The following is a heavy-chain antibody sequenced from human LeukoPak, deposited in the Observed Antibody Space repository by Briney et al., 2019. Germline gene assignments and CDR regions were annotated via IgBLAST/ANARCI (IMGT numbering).Heavy chain of an antibody. Sequence: ASVKVCCKASGYTFTGNYLHWVRQAPGQGLEWMGWINPNSGDTKYAQKFQGRVTMTRDTSVSTAHMQLSRMRYDDTAVYYCARGGGRTSSAFDPWGQGTLVTVSP. V-gene: IGHV1-2*02. CDR1: GYTFTGNY. CDR3: ARGGGRTSSAFDP. CDR2: INPNSGDT. J-gene: IGHJ5*02. D-gene: IGHD2-2*01.